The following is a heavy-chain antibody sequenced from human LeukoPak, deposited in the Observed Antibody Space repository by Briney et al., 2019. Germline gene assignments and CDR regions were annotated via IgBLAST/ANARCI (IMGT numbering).Heavy chain of an antibody. V-gene: IGHV4-39*07. D-gene: IGHD2-15*01. Sequence: PSETLSLTCTVSGGSISSNGYYWGWIRQPPGKGLEWIGSFYYTGSTFYSPSLKSRVTISVDTSKNQFSLKLSSVTAADTAVYYCARIPHDKARRYCSGGSCPYYGMDVWGQGTTVTVSS. CDR1: GGSISSNGYY. J-gene: IGHJ6*02. CDR2: FYYTGST. CDR3: ARIPHDKARRYCSGGSCPYYGMDV.